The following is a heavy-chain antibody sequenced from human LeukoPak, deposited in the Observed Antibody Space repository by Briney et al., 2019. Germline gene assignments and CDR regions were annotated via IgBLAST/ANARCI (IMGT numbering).Heavy chain of an antibody. CDR1: GGSFSGYY. CDR2: INHSGST. V-gene: IGHV4-34*01. D-gene: IGHD3-3*01. Sequence: SETLSLTCAVYGGSFSGYYWSWIRQPPGKGLEWIGEINHSGSTNYNPSLKSRVTISVDTSKNQFSLKLSSVTAADTAVYYCARGRALYYDFWSGYSTYAFDIWGQGTMVTVSS. CDR3: ARGRALYYDFWSGYSTYAFDI. J-gene: IGHJ3*02.